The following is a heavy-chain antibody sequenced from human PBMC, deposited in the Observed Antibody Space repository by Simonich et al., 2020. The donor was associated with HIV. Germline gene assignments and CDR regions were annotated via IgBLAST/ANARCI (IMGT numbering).Heavy chain of an antibody. J-gene: IGHJ4*02. CDR1: GGSFSGYY. V-gene: IGHV4-34*01. D-gene: IGHD2-2*01. Sequence: QVQLQQWGAGLLKPSETLSLTCSVYGGSFSGYYWSWMRQPPWKGLEWIGDNNHSGSTNYNPSLKSRVTISVDTSKNQFSLKLSSVTAADTAVYYCARGFYQRLYYFDYWGQGTLVTVSS. CDR2: NNHSGST. CDR3: ARGFYQRLYYFDY.